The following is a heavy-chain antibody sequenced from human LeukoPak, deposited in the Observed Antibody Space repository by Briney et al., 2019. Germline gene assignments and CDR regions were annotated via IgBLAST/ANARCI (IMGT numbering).Heavy chain of an antibody. J-gene: IGHJ6*02. Sequence: GGSLRLSCAASGFTFSSYAMHWVRQAPGKGLEWVAVIWYDGSNKYYADSVKGRFTISRDNSKNTLYLQMNSLRAEDTAVYYCARDLGYCSSTSCYFWWDYYYGMDVWGQGTTVTVSS. CDR2: IWYDGSNK. D-gene: IGHD2-2*01. CDR3: ARDLGYCSSTSCYFWWDYYYGMDV. V-gene: IGHV3-33*01. CDR1: GFTFSSYA.